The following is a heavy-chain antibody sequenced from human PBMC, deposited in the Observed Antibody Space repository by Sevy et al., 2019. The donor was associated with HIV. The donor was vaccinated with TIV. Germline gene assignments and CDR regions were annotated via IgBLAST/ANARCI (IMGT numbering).Heavy chain of an antibody. V-gene: IGHV3-30-3*01. CDR3: ARPRANYVDNYFFYAMDV. Sequence: GGSLRLSCAASGFAFSNYYAMYWVRQAPGKGLKWVALISYDGNDKYYAGSVKGRFTISRDNFKNTLYLQMNSLTAEDTAVYYCARPRANYVDNYFFYAMDVWGQRTTVTVSS. CDR2: ISYDGNDK. D-gene: IGHD4-17*01. J-gene: IGHJ6*02. CDR1: GFAFSNYYA.